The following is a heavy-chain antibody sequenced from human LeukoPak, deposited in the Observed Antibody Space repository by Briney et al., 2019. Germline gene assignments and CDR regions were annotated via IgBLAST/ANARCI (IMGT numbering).Heavy chain of an antibody. CDR1: GGSFSGYY. V-gene: IGHV4-34*01. CDR3: ARDLTYYYGSGSYSLAPYYYYYYGMDV. D-gene: IGHD3-10*01. J-gene: IGHJ6*02. Sequence: SETLSLTCAVYGGSFSGYYWSWIHQPPGKGLEWIGEINHSGSTNYNPSLKSRVTISVDTSKNQFSLKLSSVTAADTAVYYCARDLTYYYGSGSYSLAPYYYYYYGMDVWGQGTTVTVSS. CDR2: INHSGST.